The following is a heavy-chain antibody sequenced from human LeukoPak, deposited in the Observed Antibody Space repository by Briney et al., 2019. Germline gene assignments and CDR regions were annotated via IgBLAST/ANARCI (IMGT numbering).Heavy chain of an antibody. J-gene: IGHJ4*02. V-gene: IGHV4-38-2*01. CDR3: ATPGDSSGWTFDY. Sequence: SETLSLTCAVSGYSISSGYYWGWIRQPPGKGVEWIGSIYHSGSTYYNPSLKSPVTIAVDTTKHQFSMKLRSVTAADTAVYYCATPGDSSGWTFDYWGQGTLVTVSS. CDR2: IYHSGST. D-gene: IGHD6-19*01. CDR1: GYSISSGYY.